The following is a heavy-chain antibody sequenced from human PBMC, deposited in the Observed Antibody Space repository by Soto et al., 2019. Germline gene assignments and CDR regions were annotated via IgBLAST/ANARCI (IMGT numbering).Heavy chain of an antibody. CDR1: GFTFSSYA. D-gene: IGHD3-16*01. CDR3: VTTKKQGGGGGDGAY. CDR2: ISGSGGST. Sequence: EVQLLESGGGLVQPGGSLRLSCAASGFTFSSYAMSWVRQAPGKGLEWVSAISGSGGSTYYADSVKGRFTISRDNSKTTVYRKRNSLSAEDPAVFCCVTTKKQGGGGGDGAYWGQGTLVTVSS. J-gene: IGHJ4*02. V-gene: IGHV3-23*01.